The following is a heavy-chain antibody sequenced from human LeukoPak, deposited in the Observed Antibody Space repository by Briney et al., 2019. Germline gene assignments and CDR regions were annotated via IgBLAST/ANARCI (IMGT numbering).Heavy chain of an antibody. CDR3: ARSRGSSGSYPFDY. J-gene: IGHJ4*02. D-gene: IGHD1-26*01. Sequence: PGGSLRLSCAASGFTFSRYWMHWVRQAPGKGLEWVSYISSSSSTIYYAGSVKGRFTISRDNAKNSLFLQMNSLRAEDTAVYYCARSRGSSGSYPFDYWGQGTLVTVSS. CDR2: ISSSSSTI. CDR1: GFTFSRYW. V-gene: IGHV3-48*01.